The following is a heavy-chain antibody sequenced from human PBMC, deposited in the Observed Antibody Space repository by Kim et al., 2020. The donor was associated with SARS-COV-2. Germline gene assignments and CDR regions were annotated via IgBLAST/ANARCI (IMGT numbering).Heavy chain of an antibody. Sequence: GESLKISCKGSGYSFTSYWISWVRQMPGKGLEWMGRIDPSDSYTNYSPSFQGHVTISADKSISTAYLQWSSLKASDTAMYYCARRGAVAGHWDWFDPWGQGTLVTVSS. CDR3: ARRGAVAGHWDWFDP. CDR2: IDPSDSYT. V-gene: IGHV5-10-1*01. CDR1: GYSFTSYW. J-gene: IGHJ5*02. D-gene: IGHD6-19*01.